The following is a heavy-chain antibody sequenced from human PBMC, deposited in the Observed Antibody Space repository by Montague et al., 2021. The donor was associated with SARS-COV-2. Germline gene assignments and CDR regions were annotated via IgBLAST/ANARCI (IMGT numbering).Heavy chain of an antibody. D-gene: IGHD6-13*01. Sequence: SETLSLTCTVSGDSMNNYYWSWIRQPPGKGLEWVGYINYSGSTYYNPSLQSRVTLSRDTSKNQFSLRLTSVTAADTAMYFCAGAPIYRSSWYAYFDYWGQGTLVTVSS. J-gene: IGHJ4*02. V-gene: IGHV4-59*01. CDR1: GDSMNNYY. CDR2: INYSGST. CDR3: AGAPIYRSSWYAYFDY.